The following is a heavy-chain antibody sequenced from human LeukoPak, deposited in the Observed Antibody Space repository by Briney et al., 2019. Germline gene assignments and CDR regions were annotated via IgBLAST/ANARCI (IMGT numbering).Heavy chain of an antibody. D-gene: IGHD2-8*02. Sequence: GGSLRLSCAASGFTFDDYAMHWVRQAPGKGLEWVSGISWNSGSIGYADSVKGRFTISRDNAMNSLYLQMNSLRAEDMALYYCAKASGGVAAPEEDPIAFDIWGQGTMVTVSS. CDR1: GFTFDDYA. J-gene: IGHJ3*02. CDR2: ISWNSGSI. CDR3: AKASGGVAAPEEDPIAFDI. V-gene: IGHV3-9*03.